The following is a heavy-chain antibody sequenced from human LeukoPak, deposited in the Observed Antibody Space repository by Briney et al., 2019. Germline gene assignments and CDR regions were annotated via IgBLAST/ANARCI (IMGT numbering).Heavy chain of an antibody. Sequence: ETLSLTCAVYGGSFSNYYWSWIRQPPGKGLEWIGEINDSGRINYNPSLMGRVTVSVDTSKNQFSLRLTSVTATDTAVYYCARRWNYGRNYYIDVWGNGATVSVSS. J-gene: IGHJ6*03. CDR2: INDSGRI. V-gene: IGHV4-34*01. D-gene: IGHD1-7*01. CDR1: GGSFSNYY. CDR3: ARRWNYGRNYYIDV.